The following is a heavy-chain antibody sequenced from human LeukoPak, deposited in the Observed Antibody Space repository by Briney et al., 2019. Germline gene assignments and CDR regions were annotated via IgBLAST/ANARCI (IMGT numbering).Heavy chain of an antibody. D-gene: IGHD3-22*01. V-gene: IGHV1-69*04. CDR2: IIPILGIA. CDR3: ARDFVSGYYVDY. J-gene: IGHJ4*02. CDR1: GGTFSSYA. Sequence: GASVKVYCKASGGTFSSYAISWVRQAPGQGLEWMGRIIPILGIANYAQKFQGRVTITADKSTSTAYMELSSLRSEDTAVYYCARDFVSGYYVDYWGQGTLVTVSS.